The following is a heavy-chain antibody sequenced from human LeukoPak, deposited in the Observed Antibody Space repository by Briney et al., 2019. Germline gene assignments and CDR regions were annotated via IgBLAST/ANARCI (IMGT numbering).Heavy chain of an antibody. D-gene: IGHD3-10*01. CDR2: IKQDGSEK. CDR3: ATRFGLDYYYYYMDV. Sequence: GGSLRLSCAASGFIFSSYWMSWVRQAPGKGLEWVANIKQDGSEKYYVDSVKGRFTISRDNAKNSLYLQMTSLRADDTAVYYCATRFGLDYYYYYMDVWGKGTTVTVSS. J-gene: IGHJ6*03. CDR1: GFIFSSYW. V-gene: IGHV3-7*03.